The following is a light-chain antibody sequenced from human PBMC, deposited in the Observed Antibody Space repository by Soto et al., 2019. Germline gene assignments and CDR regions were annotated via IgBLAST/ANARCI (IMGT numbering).Light chain of an antibody. CDR2: AAS. Sequence: DIQMTQSPSSLSASVGDRVTITCRASQSISSYLNWYQQKPGKAPKLLIYAASSLQSGVPSRFSGSGSGTDFTLTISSLQPEDFATYYCQQSYSTPRIPFGGGTKVHIK. V-gene: IGKV1-39*01. CDR3: QQSYSTPRIP. CDR1: QSISSY. J-gene: IGKJ4*01.